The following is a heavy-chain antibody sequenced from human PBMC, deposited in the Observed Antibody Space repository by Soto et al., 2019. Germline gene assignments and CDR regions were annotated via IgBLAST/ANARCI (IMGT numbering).Heavy chain of an antibody. CDR3: ARVGLQFRLLLQGPTNWFDP. D-gene: IGHD2-15*01. CDR1: GYTFTSYG. J-gene: IGHJ5*02. V-gene: IGHV1-18*01. Sequence: GASVKVSCKASGYTFTSYGISWVRQAPGQGLEWMGWISAYNGNTNYAQKLQGRVTMTTDTSTSTAYMELRSLRSDDTAVYYCARVGLQFRLLLQGPTNWFDPWGQGTMVTVSS. CDR2: ISAYNGNT.